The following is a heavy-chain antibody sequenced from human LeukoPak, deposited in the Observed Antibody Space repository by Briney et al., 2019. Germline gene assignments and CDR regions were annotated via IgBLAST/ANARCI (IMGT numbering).Heavy chain of an antibody. J-gene: IGHJ4*02. CDR2: INHSGST. V-gene: IGHV4-34*01. D-gene: IGHD3-22*01. CDR3: ARGSSRYYYDNSGHSY. Sequence: SETLSLTCAVYGGSFSGYYWSWIRQPPGKGLEWIGEINHSGSTNYNPSLKSRVTISVDTSKNQFSLKLSSVTAADTAVYYCARGSSRYYYDNSGHSYWGQGTLVTVSS. CDR1: GGSFSGYY.